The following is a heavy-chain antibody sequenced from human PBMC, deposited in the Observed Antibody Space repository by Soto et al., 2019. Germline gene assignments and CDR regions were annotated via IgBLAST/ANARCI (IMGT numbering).Heavy chain of an antibody. J-gene: IGHJ4*02. CDR2: IYNSGST. Sequence: TSETLSLTCSVSGGSISSSSYYWGWIRQPPGEGLEWIGSIYNSGSTNYKPSLKNRVTKSVDTSKNQLSLKLSSVTAADTAVYYCARSTGIWAIIFDYWGQGTLVTVSS. V-gene: IGHV4-39*01. CDR3: ARSTGIWAIIFDY. D-gene: IGHD1-1*01. CDR1: GGSISSSSYY.